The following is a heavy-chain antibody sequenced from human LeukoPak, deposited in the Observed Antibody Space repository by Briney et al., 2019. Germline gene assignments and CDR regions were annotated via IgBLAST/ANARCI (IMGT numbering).Heavy chain of an antibody. CDR2: INPNSGGT. CDR1: GGTFISYA. J-gene: IGHJ4*02. V-gene: IGHV1-2*02. Sequence: GASVKVSCKASGGTFISYAISWVRQAPGQGLEWMGWINPNSGGTNYAQKFQGRVTMTRDTSISTAYMELSRLRSDDTAVYYCARGSSITMIVVVISGYWGQGTLVTVSS. D-gene: IGHD3-22*01. CDR3: ARGSSITMIVVVISGY.